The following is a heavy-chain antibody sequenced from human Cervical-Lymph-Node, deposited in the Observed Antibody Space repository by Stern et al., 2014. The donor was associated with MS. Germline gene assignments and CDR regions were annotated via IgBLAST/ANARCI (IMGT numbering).Heavy chain of an antibody. Sequence: EVQLLESGGGLVQPGGSLRLSCAASGFTFSSYWMHWVRQAPGKGLGWVSGSKYDGSRTNYADSVKGRFTISRDNAKSTLFLQMNSLRADDTAVYYCASNNHYGVSLDYWGQGALVTVSS. CDR1: GFTFSSYW. CDR3: ASNNHYGVSLDY. J-gene: IGHJ4*02. CDR2: SKYDGSRT. D-gene: IGHD4-17*01. V-gene: IGHV3-74*02.